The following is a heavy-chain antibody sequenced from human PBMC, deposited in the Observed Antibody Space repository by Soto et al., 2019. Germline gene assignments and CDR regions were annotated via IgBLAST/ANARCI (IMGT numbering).Heavy chain of an antibody. D-gene: IGHD3-10*01. CDR3: AREAGQFGGLDY. CDR1: GYTLSLYF. J-gene: IGHJ4*02. Sequence: ASVKVSGKASGYTLSLYFMHGVLQSPGQGLEWMGVINPRGGDTRYAQRLQGRVTFATDTSNTTAYMELSSLRSEDTAVYYCAREAGQFGGLDYWGQGTLVTVSS. V-gene: IGHV1-46*04. CDR2: INPRGGDT.